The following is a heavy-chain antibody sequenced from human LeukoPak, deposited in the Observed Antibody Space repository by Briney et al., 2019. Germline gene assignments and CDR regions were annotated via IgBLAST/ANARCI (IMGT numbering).Heavy chain of an antibody. J-gene: IGHJ4*02. Sequence: ASVKVSCKASGYTLASYGISWVRQAPGRGLDWVGWISADTGNTNDAQKLQGRVTMTTDTSSSTAYMELRSLRSDDTAVYYCARGVNYYGSGSYRWGFDYWGQGTLVTVSS. CDR2: ISADTGNT. CDR1: GYTLASYG. V-gene: IGHV1-18*01. D-gene: IGHD3-10*01. CDR3: ARGVNYYGSGSYRWGFDY.